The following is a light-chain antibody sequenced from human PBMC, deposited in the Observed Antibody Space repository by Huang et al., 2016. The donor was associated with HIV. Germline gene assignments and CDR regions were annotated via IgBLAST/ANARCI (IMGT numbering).Light chain of an antibody. CDR2: FGS. CDR1: QTLLQSKGYTY. J-gene: IGKJ1*01. Sequence: DIVMTQSPLSLPVTPGEPASISCRSSQTLLQSKGYTYLDWYLQKPGQSPQLLIYFGSNRAPGVPDRFSGSGSGTDFTLKISRVEAEDFGVYYCMQALQTPRTFGQGTKVEIK. CDR3: MQALQTPRT. V-gene: IGKV2-28*01.